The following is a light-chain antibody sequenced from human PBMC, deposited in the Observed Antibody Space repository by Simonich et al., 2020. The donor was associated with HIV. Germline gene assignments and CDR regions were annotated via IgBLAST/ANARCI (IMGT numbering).Light chain of an antibody. CDR1: QSVLYSSNNKNY. Sequence: DIVMTQSPDSLAVSLGERATINSKSSQSVLYSSNNKNYLAWYQQKPVQPPKLLIYWASTRESGVPDRFSGRGSGTDFTLTISSLQAEDVAVYYCQQYYSTPQTFGQGTKVEIK. CDR3: QQYYSTPQT. V-gene: IGKV4-1*01. J-gene: IGKJ1*01. CDR2: WAS.